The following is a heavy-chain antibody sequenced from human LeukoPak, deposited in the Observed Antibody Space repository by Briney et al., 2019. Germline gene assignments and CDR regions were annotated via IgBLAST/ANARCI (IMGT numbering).Heavy chain of an antibody. CDR3: ASRPFETTVVPWDFY. V-gene: IGHV5-51*01. Sequence: GESLKISCKGSGYSFTSYRIGWVRQMPGKGLEWMGIIRPMNSDVRYSPSFQGQVTISADRSINTAYLQWSSLTASDTAMYYCASRPFETTVVPWDFYWGQGTQVTVSS. CDR1: GYSFTSYR. D-gene: IGHD4-23*01. CDR2: IRPMNSDV. J-gene: IGHJ4*02.